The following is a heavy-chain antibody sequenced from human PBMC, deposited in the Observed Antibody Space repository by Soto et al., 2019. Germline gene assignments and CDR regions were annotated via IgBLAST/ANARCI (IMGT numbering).Heavy chain of an antibody. Sequence: KPSETLSLTCTVSSGSISVTDVFWGWVRQPPGKGLEWIGNVDYSGTAYFSPSLATRVTFHVDTSKNQFSLTLYSVTAADTAVYYCARITGRHLDYWGQGSLVTVSS. D-gene: IGHD1-20*01. J-gene: IGHJ4*02. CDR1: SGSISVTDVF. CDR2: VDYSGTA. CDR3: ARITGRHLDY. V-gene: IGHV4-39*01.